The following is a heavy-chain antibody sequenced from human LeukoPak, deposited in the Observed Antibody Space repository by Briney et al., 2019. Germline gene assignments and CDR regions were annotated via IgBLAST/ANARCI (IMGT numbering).Heavy chain of an antibody. CDR2: SYSGGSS. Sequence: GGSLRLSCAASGFTVSSNYMSWVRQAPGKGLEWVSVSYSGGSSYYADSVKGRFTISRDNSKNTLYLQMNSLRAEDTAVYFCAREEHYRRYFALWGRGTLVTVSS. CDR3: AREEHYRRYFAL. D-gene: IGHD3-16*02. V-gene: IGHV3-53*01. CDR1: GFTVSSNY. J-gene: IGHJ2*01.